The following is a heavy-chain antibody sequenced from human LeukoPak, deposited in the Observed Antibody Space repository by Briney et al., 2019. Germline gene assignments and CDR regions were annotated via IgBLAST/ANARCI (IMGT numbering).Heavy chain of an antibody. J-gene: IGHJ5*02. CDR3: ARDNSVEDTAWWFDP. CDR2: INPSGGST. Sequence: ASVKVSCKASGYTFTSYYMHWVRQAPGQGLEWMGIINPSGGSTSCAQKFQGRVTMTRDMSTSTDYMELSSLRSEDTAVYYCARDNSVEDTAWWFDPWGQGTLVTVSS. V-gene: IGHV1-46*01. CDR1: GYTFTSYY. D-gene: IGHD4-23*01.